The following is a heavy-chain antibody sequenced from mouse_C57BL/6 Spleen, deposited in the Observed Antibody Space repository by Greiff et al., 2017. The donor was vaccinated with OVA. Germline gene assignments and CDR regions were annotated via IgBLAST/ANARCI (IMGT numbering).Heavy chain of an antibody. D-gene: IGHD1-1*01. CDR3: TLGSSYLAWFAY. Sequence: EVKVEESGGGLVQPGGSMKLSCAASGFTFSDAWMDWVRQSPEKGLEWVAEIRNKANNHATYYAESVKGRFTISRDDSKSSVYLQMNSLRAEDTGIYYCTLGSSYLAWFAYWGQGTLVTVSA. V-gene: IGHV6-6*01. J-gene: IGHJ3*01. CDR1: GFTFSDAW. CDR2: IRNKANNHAT.